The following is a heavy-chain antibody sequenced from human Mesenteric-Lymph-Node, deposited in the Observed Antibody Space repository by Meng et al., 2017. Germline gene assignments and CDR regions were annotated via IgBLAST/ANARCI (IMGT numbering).Heavy chain of an antibody. V-gene: IGHV3-30*04. CDR1: GFSFRSYA. D-gene: IGHD3-16*01. CDR2: VSYDGSKK. Sequence: GESLKISCAASGFSFRSYAMHWVRQAPGKGLEWVAVVSYDGSKKYYADSVKGRFTISRDNSKNTLYLQMNTLRAEDTAVYYCARANHAWEATPDYYYAMGVWGQGTSVTVSS. J-gene: IGHJ6*02. CDR3: ARANHAWEATPDYYYAMGV.